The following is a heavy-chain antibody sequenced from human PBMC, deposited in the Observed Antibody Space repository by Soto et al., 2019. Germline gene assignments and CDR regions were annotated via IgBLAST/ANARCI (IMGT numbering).Heavy chain of an antibody. V-gene: IGHV3-15*07. CDR2: ITGKTTGGTT. CDR1: GFTFANAW. D-gene: IGHD3-10*01. CDR3: TAGLLRSGGMDV. Sequence: EVQLVESGGGLVKPGGSLRLSCAASGFTFANAWMNWVRQTPGNGLEWVGRITGKTTGGTTDYPTHVKGTFTISRDDSNNTLYLHLNSLHTEYTAVYYCTAGLLRSGGMDVWGQGTTVTVSS. J-gene: IGHJ6*02.